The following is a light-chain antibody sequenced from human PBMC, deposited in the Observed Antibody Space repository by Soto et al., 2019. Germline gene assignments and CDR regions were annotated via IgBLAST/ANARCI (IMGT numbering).Light chain of an antibody. V-gene: IGKV2-28*01. J-gene: IGKJ5*01. CDR2: LGS. CDR3: QQSYSTLSIT. Sequence: EILLTQSPLSLPFTPGEASSISCRSGQNLLHSNGYNYLNWYLQKPGQSPQLLIYLGSNRASGVPDRFSGSGSGTDFTLTISSLQPEDFATYYCQQSYSTLSITFGQGTRLEIK. CDR1: QNLLHSNGYNY.